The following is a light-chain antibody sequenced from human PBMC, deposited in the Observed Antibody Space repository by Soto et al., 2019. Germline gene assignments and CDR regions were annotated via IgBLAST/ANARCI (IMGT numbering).Light chain of an antibody. CDR1: QSVSSNY. Sequence: EIVLTQSPGTLSLSPGERVTLSCRASQSVSSNYLAWYQHKPVQAPRLIIYGASARATGIPDRFSGSGSGTDFTLTISRLEPEDFAVYYCQQYSSSLYTFGQGTKLEIK. CDR3: QQYSSSLYT. V-gene: IGKV3-20*01. CDR2: GAS. J-gene: IGKJ2*01.